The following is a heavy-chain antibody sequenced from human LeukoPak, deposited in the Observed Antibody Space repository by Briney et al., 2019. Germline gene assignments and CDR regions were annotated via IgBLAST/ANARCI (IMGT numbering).Heavy chain of an antibody. CDR1: GGSFSGYY. J-gene: IGHJ4*02. CDR2: INHSGST. D-gene: IGHD3-10*01. V-gene: IGHV4-34*01. CDR3: ARRGFYYGSGSYYNFLHFDY. Sequence: SETLSLTCAVYGGSFSGYYWSWIRQPPGKGLEWIGEINHSGSTNYNPSLKSRVTISVDTSKNQFSLKLSSVTAADTAVYYCARRGFYYGSGSYYNFLHFDYWGQGTLVTVSS.